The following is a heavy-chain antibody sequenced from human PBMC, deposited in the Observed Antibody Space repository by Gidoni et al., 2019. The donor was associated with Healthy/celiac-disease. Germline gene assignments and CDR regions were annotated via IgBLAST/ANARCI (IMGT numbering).Heavy chain of an antibody. CDR1: GFTFSTYN. CDR3: ARASYSDYYIDY. Sequence: EVQLVESGGGLVKPGGSLRLSCAASGFTFSTYNMNWVRQAQGQGLEWVSSISSSNSYIYFADSVKGRFTISRDNAKNSLYLQMNSLRAEDTAVYYCARASYSDYYIDYWGQGTLVTVSS. CDR2: ISSSNSYI. D-gene: IGHD4-17*01. J-gene: IGHJ4*02. V-gene: IGHV3-21*01.